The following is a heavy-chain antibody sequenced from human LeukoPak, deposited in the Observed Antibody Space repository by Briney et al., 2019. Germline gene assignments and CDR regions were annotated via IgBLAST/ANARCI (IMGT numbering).Heavy chain of an antibody. V-gene: IGHV3-30-3*01. J-gene: IGHJ6*02. CDR1: GFTFSSYA. CDR2: ISYDGSNK. Sequence: PGGSLRLSCAASGFTFSSYAMHWVRQAPGKGLEWVAVISYDGSNKYYADSVKGRFTISRDNSKNTLYLQMNSLRAEDTAVYYCARDGRYCSSTTCYIDYYYGMDVWGQGTMVTVSS. CDR3: ARDGRYCSSTTCYIDYYYGMDV. D-gene: IGHD2-2*02.